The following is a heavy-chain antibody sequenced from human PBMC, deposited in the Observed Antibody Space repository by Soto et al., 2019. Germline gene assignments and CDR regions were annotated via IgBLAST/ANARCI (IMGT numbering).Heavy chain of an antibody. CDR1: GGSISSGGYS. CDR2: IYHSGST. J-gene: IGHJ4*02. Sequence: QLQLQESGSGLVKPSQTLSLTCAVSGGSISSGGYSCSWIRQPPGKGLEWIGYIYHSGSTYYNPSLTRRVTISVDRSTHQFLLKLRSVTAADTAVYYCARGMTTVTTFDYWGQGTLVTVSS. V-gene: IGHV4-30-2*01. D-gene: IGHD4-4*01. CDR3: ARGMTTVTTFDY.